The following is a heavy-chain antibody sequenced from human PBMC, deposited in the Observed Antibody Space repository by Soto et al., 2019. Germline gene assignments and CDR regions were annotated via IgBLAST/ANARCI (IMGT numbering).Heavy chain of an antibody. CDR1: GYTFTGYY. J-gene: IGHJ6*02. CDR3: AIQVAAAGSYYYYGMDV. D-gene: IGHD6-13*01. V-gene: IGHV1-2*04. CDR2: INPNSGGT. Sequence: VQLVQSGAEVKQPGASVKVSCKASGYTFTGYYMHWVRQAPGQGLEWMGWINPNSGGTNYAQKFQGWVTMTRDTSISTAYMELSRLRSDDTAVYYCAIQVAAAGSYYYYGMDVWGQGTTVTVSS.